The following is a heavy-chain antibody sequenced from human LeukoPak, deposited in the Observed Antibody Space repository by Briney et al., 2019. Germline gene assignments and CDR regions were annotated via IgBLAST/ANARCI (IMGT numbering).Heavy chain of an antibody. V-gene: IGHV4-61*02. CDR1: GGSISSGSYY. CDR2: IYTSGST. CDR3: ARDAIAAAAGGFYYYYYMDV. J-gene: IGHJ6*03. D-gene: IGHD6-13*01. Sequence: SETLSLTCTVSGGSISSGSYYWSWIRQPAGKGLEWIERIYTSGSTNYNPSLKSRVTISLDTSKNQFSLKLSSVTAADTAVYYCARDAIAAAAGGFYYYYYMDVWGKGTTVTVSS.